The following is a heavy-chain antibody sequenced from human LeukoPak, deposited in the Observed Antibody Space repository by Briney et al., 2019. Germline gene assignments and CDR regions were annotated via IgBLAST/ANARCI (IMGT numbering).Heavy chain of an antibody. Sequence: GGSLRLSCAASGFTFSSYGMHWVRQAPGKGLEWVSYISSSSSTISYADSVKGRFTMSRDNAKNSLYLQMNSLRAEDTAVYYCATISGYDVDYWGQGTLVTVSS. CDR3: ATISGYDVDY. J-gene: IGHJ4*02. CDR2: ISSSSSTI. V-gene: IGHV3-48*01. D-gene: IGHD5-12*01. CDR1: GFTFSSYG.